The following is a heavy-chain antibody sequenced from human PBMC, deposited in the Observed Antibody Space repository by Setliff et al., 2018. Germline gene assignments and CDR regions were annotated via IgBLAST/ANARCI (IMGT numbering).Heavy chain of an antibody. J-gene: IGHJ6*03. CDR3: ARDREGDGNYYMDV. Sequence: GGSLRLSCVASGFDFSSYGMHWVRQAPGKGLEWVSVITGSGNSIYYADSVKGRFSISRDNSKNTLYLQMNSLRAEDTAVYYCARDREGDGNYYMDVWGKGATVTVSS. CDR2: ITGSGNSI. CDR1: GFDFSSYG. V-gene: IGHV3-NL1*01. D-gene: IGHD1-1*01.